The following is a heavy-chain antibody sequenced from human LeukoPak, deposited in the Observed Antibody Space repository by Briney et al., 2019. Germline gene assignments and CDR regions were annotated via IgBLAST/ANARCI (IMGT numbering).Heavy chain of an antibody. CDR2: TYYRSKWYN. J-gene: IGHJ6*02. Sequence: SQTLSLTCAISGDSVSSNSAAWNWIRQSPSRGLEWLGRTYYRSKWYNDYAVSVKSRITINPDTSNNQFSLQLNSVTPEDTAVYYCARAYYDILTGYYERDYYYYYGMDVWSQGTTVTVSS. V-gene: IGHV6-1*01. D-gene: IGHD3-9*01. CDR1: GDSVSSNSAA. CDR3: ARAYYDILTGYYERDYYYYYGMDV.